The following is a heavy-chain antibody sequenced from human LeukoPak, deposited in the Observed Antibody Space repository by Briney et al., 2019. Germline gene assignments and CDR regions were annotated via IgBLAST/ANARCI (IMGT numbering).Heavy chain of an antibody. Sequence: PSETLSLTCAVYGGPFSGYYWSWIRQPPGRGLEWIGGINHSGSTNCNPSLKSRVTISVDTSKTHFSLKLSSVTAADTAVYYCAGLLGVAGTTRLDYWGQGTLVAVSS. J-gene: IGHJ4*02. CDR3: AGLLGVAGTTRLDY. CDR2: INHSGST. D-gene: IGHD6-19*01. CDR1: GGPFSGYY. V-gene: IGHV4-34*01.